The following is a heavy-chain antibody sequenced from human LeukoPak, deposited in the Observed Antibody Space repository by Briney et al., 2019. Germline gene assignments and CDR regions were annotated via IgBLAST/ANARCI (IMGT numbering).Heavy chain of an antibody. D-gene: IGHD3-22*01. J-gene: IGHJ4*02. CDR2: IRQDGSEK. V-gene: IGHV3-7*01. CDR3: GNIPDSSGYYSN. CDR1: GFTFSDYW. Sequence: GGSLRLSCAVSGFTFSDYWMTWVRQAPGKGLQWVANIRQDGSEKYYVDSVKGRFTISRDNAKNSLYLQMNSLRAEDTAVYYCGNIPDSSGYYSNWGQGTLVTVSS.